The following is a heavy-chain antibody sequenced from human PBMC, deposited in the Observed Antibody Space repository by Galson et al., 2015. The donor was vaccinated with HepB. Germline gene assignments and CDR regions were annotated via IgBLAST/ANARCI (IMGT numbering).Heavy chain of an antibody. V-gene: IGHV1-46*01. D-gene: IGHD2-15*01. CDR1: GYTFTSYY. CDR2: INPSGGST. CDR3: ARGQVAVAATPWGWFDP. J-gene: IGHJ5*02. Sequence: SVKVSCKASGYTFTSYYTHWVRQAPGQGLEWMGIINPSGGSTSYAQKFQGRVTMTRDTSTSTVYMELSSLRSEDTAVYYCARGQVAVAATPWGWFDPWGQGTLVTVSS.